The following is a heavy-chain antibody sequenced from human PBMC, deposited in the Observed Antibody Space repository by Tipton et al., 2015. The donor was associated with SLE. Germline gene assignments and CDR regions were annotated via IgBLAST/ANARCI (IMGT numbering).Heavy chain of an antibody. V-gene: IGHV4-59*01. CDR2: IYYSGST. Sequence: GLVKPSETLSLTCTVSGGSISSYYWSWIRQPPGKGLEWIGYIYYSGSTNYNPSLKSRVTISVDTSKNQFSLKLSSVTAADTAVYYCALMVRGAFDYWGQGTLVTVSS. CDR3: ALMVRGAFDY. J-gene: IGHJ4*02. CDR1: GGSISSYY. D-gene: IGHD3-10*01.